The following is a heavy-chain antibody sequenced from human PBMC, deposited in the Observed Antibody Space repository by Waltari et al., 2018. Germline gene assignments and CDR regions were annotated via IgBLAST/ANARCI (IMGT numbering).Heavy chain of an antibody. CDR3: AREEEGSRVGSVYFDY. CDR2: IYYSGST. Sequence: QLQLQESGPGLVKPSETLSLTCTVSGGSISSSSYYWGWIRQPPGKGLEWIGSIYYSGSTYYNPALNSRVAISVDTSKSQFSLKLSSVTAADTAVYYCAREEEGSRVGSVYFDYWGQGTLVTVSS. CDR1: GGSISSSSYY. D-gene: IGHD6-13*01. V-gene: IGHV4-39*07. J-gene: IGHJ4*02.